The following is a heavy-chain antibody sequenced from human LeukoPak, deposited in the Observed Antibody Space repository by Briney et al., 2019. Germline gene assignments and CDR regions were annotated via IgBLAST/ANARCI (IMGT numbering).Heavy chain of an antibody. Sequence: SETLSLNCAVYGGSFSGYYWSWIRQPPGKGLEWIGEINHSGSTNSNPSLKSRVTISVDTSKNQFSLKLSSVTAADTAVYYCARGFGGGEGAGDFGVVIIAWFDPWGQGTLVTVSS. CDR3: ARGFGGGEGAGDFGVVIIAWFDP. D-gene: IGHD3-3*01. V-gene: IGHV4-34*01. CDR2: INHSGST. CDR1: GGSFSGYY. J-gene: IGHJ5*02.